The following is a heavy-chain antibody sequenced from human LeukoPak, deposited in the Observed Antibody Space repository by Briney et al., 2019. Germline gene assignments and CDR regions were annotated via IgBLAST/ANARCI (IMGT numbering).Heavy chain of an antibody. CDR2: INPSGGST. Sequence: PGASVNVSCKASGYTFTSYYMHWVRQAPGQGLEWMGIINPSGGSTSYAQKFQGRVTMTRDTSTSTVYMELSSLRSEDTAVYYCARSGVSGSGSYYNFDYWGQGTLVTVSS. CDR3: ARSGVSGSGSYYNFDY. J-gene: IGHJ4*02. V-gene: IGHV1-46*01. CDR1: GYTFTSYY. D-gene: IGHD3-10*01.